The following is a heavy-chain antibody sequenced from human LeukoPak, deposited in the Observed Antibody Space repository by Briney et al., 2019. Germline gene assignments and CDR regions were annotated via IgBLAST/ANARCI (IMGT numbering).Heavy chain of an antibody. V-gene: IGHV1-2*02. CDR3: ARDGPTLPSVVDHFYYMDV. CDR1: GYTFTGYY. J-gene: IGHJ6*03. D-gene: IGHD3/OR15-3a*01. Sequence: GASVKVSCKASGYTFTGYYMHWVRQAPGQGLEWMGWINPNSGGTNYAQKFQGRVTMTTDTSTSTAYMELRSLRSDDTAVYYCARDGPTLPSVVDHFYYMDVWGKGTTVTVSS. CDR2: INPNSGGT.